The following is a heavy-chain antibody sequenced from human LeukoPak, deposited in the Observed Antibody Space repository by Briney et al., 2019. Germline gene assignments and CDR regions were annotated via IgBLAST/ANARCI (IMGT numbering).Heavy chain of an antibody. CDR3: ARDGAMGHFDY. CDR1: GGSISSGGYY. J-gene: IGHJ4*02. CDR2: IYYSGST. D-gene: IGHD5-18*01. Sequence: SETLSLTCTVSGGSISSGGYYWSWIRQHPGKGLEWIGYIYYSGSTYYNPSLKSRVTISVDTSKNQFSLKLNSVTAADTAVYYCARDGAMGHFDYWGQGTLVTVSS. V-gene: IGHV4-31*03.